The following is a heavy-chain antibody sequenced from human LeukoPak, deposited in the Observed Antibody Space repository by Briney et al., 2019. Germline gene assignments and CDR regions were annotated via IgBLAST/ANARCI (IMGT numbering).Heavy chain of an antibody. J-gene: IGHJ5*02. D-gene: IGHD4-17*01. Sequence: VASVKVSCKASGYTFTDYYIHWVRQAPGQGLEWMGWINPNSGDTNYAQKFQGRVTMTRDTSISTAYMELSRLRSDDTAVYYCARDDFGDYRGTGWFDPWGQGTLVTVSS. V-gene: IGHV1-2*02. CDR1: GYTFTDYY. CDR2: INPNSGDT. CDR3: ARDDFGDYRGTGWFDP.